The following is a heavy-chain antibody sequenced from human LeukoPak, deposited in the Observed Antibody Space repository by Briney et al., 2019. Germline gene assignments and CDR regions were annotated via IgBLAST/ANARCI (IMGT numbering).Heavy chain of an antibody. Sequence: PSETLSLTCTVSGGSISSYYWSWIRQPPGKGLEWIGYIYYSGSTNYNPSLKSRVTISVDTSKNQFSLKLSSVTAADTAVYYCAEIRAYYYYMDVWGKGTTVTVSS. D-gene: IGHD5-24*01. CDR3: AEIRAYYYYMDV. CDR2: IYYSGST. CDR1: GGSISSYY. V-gene: IGHV4-59*12. J-gene: IGHJ6*03.